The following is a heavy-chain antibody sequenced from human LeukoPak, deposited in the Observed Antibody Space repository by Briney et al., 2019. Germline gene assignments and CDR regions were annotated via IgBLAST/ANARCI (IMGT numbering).Heavy chain of an antibody. Sequence: PSETLSLTCTVYGGSFSGYYWSWIRQPPGKGLEWIGETNHSGSTNYNPSLKSRVTISVDTSKNQFSLKLSSVTAADTAVYYCARGEVVPAAMSSLFDYWGQGTLVTVSS. CDR1: GGSFSGYY. V-gene: IGHV4-34*01. CDR2: TNHSGST. D-gene: IGHD2-2*01. J-gene: IGHJ4*02. CDR3: ARGEVVPAAMSSLFDY.